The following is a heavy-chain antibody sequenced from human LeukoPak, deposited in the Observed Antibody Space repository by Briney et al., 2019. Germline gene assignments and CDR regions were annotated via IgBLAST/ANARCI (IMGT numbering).Heavy chain of an antibody. Sequence: SETLSLTCAVYGGSFSGYYWSWIRQPPGKGLVWIGEMNHSGSTNYNRSLKSRVTISVDTSKNQFSLKLSSVTAADTAVYYCARRLGRKFGERFYYYHYMDVWGKGTTVTVSS. J-gene: IGHJ6*03. CDR2: MNHSGST. D-gene: IGHD3-10*01. CDR1: GGSFSGYY. V-gene: IGHV4-34*01. CDR3: ARRLGRKFGERFYYYHYMDV.